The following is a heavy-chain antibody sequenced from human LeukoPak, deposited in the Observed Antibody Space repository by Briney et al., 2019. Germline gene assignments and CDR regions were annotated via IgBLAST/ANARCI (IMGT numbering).Heavy chain of an antibody. V-gene: IGHV3-74*01. CDR3: ARAPGVRDAFDI. CDR2: INSDGSST. D-gene: IGHD3-10*02. CDR1: GFTFRSYG. J-gene: IGHJ3*02. Sequence: GGSLRLSCAASGFTFRSYGMYWVRQAPGKGLVWVSRINSDGSSTSYAGSVKGRFTISRDNAKNTLYLQMNSLRAEDTAVYYCARAPGVRDAFDIWGQGTMVTVSS.